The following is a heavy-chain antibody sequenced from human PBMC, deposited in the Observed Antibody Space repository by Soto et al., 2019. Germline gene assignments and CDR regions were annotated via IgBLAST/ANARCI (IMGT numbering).Heavy chain of an antibody. D-gene: IGHD6-6*01. Sequence: SVKVSCKASGGTFSSYAISWVRQAPGQGLEWMGGIIPIFGTANYAQKFQGRVTITADESTSTAYMELSSLRSEDTAVYYCARGSREYSSSSNWFDPWGQGTLVTVSS. V-gene: IGHV1-69*13. J-gene: IGHJ5*02. CDR3: ARGSREYSSSSNWFDP. CDR1: GGTFSSYA. CDR2: IIPIFGTA.